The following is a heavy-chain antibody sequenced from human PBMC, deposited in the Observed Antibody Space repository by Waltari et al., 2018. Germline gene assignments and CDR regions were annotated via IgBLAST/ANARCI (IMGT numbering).Heavy chain of an antibody. D-gene: IGHD2-15*01. V-gene: IGHV4-34*01. Sequence: QVQLQQWGAGLLKPSETLSRTCAVYGRSFSGYYWSWSRQPPGQGLEWIGEINHSGSTNYNPSLKSRVTISVDTSKNQFSLKLSSVTAADTAVYYCASKHYCSGGSCYEEDAFDIWGQGTMVTVSS. CDR2: INHSGST. CDR3: ASKHYCSGGSCYEEDAFDI. CDR1: GRSFSGYY. J-gene: IGHJ3*02.